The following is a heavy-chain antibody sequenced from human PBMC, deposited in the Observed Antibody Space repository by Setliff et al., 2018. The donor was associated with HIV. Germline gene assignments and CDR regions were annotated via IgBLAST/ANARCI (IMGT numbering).Heavy chain of an antibody. V-gene: IGHV4-4*08. CDR3: AKMVGQQLPPLY. J-gene: IGHJ4*02. CDR1: GGSINSYY. CDR2: ISTSGST. Sequence: SETLSLTCTVSGGSINSYYWSWIRQPPGKALEWIGYISTSGSTNYNPSLKSRVTISVDTSKNQFSLKLTSVTAADTAVYYCAKMVGQQLPPLYWGQGTRVTVSS. D-gene: IGHD6-13*01.